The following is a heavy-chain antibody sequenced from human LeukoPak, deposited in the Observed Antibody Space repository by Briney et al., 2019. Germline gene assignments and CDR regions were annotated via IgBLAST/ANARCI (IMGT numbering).Heavy chain of an antibody. D-gene: IGHD5-12*01. CDR1: RFTFSSYA. Sequence: GGSLRLSCAASRFTFSSYAMSWVRQAPGKGLEWVSAISGSGGSTYYADSVKGRFTISRDTAKNSLYLQMNSLRAEDTAVYYCARDGTDWLRYFDFWGQGTLVTVSS. CDR3: ARDGTDWLRYFDF. J-gene: IGHJ4*02. CDR2: ISGSGGST. V-gene: IGHV3-23*01.